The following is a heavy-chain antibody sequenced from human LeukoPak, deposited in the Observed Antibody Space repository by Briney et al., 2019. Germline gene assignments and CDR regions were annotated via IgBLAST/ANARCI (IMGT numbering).Heavy chain of an antibody. CDR2: IYTGGST. J-gene: IGHJ4*02. Sequence: SETLSLTCTVSGGSISSYYWSWIRQPAGKGLEWIGRIYTGGSTNYNPSLKSRVTMSVDTSKNQFSLKLSSVTAADTAVYYCARETRYYYDSSGFDYWGQGTLVTVSS. D-gene: IGHD3-22*01. CDR3: ARETRYYYDSSGFDY. V-gene: IGHV4-4*07. CDR1: GGSISSYY.